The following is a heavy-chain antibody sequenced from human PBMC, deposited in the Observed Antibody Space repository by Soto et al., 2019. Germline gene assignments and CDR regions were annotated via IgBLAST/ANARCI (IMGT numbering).Heavy chain of an antibody. Sequence: QVQLQQWGAELLKPSETLSLTCAVYGDSFSGYYWSWMRQPPGKGLEWIGEINRGGSTTYNPSLTSRVTISVQTSKTQISLKMTSVTAADTAVYYCAGTGPTYAFDIWGPGTMVAVSS. J-gene: IGHJ3*02. CDR2: INRGGST. D-gene: IGHD1-7*01. V-gene: IGHV4-34*01. CDR3: AGTGPTYAFDI. CDR1: GDSFSGYY.